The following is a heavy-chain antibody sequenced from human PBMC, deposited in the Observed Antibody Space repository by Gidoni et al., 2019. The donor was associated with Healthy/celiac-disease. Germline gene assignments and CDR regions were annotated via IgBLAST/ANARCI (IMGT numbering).Heavy chain of an antibody. D-gene: IGHD6-19*01. V-gene: IGHV1-69*01. Sequence: QVQLVQSGAEVKKPGSSVKVSCKASGGTFSSYAISWVRQAPGQGLEWMGGIIPIFGTANYAQKFQGRVTITADESTSTAYMELSSLRSEDTAVYYCARDRSYSSGWNYYYYGMDVWGQGTTVTVSS. CDR2: IIPIFGTA. J-gene: IGHJ6*02. CDR3: ARDRSYSSGWNYYYYGMDV. CDR1: GGTFSSYA.